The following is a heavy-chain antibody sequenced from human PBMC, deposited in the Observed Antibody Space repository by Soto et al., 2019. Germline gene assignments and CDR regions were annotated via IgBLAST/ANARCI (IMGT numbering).Heavy chain of an antibody. CDR1: GGTFSSYA. CDR3: ARDDSGSPTYAFDI. V-gene: IGHV1-69*13. D-gene: IGHD1-26*01. CDR2: IIPIFGTA. Sequence: GASVKVSCKASGGTFSSYAISWVRQAPGQGLEWMGGIIPIFGTANYAQKFQGRVTITADESTSTAYMELSSLRSEDTAVYYCARDDSGSPTYAFDIWGQGTMVTVSS. J-gene: IGHJ3*02.